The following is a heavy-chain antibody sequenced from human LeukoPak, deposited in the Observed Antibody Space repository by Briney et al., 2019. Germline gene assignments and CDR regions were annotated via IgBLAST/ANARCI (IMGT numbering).Heavy chain of an antibody. Sequence: GASVKVSCKASGGTFSSYAISWVRQAPGQGLEWMGGIIPIFGTANYAQKFQGRVTITTDESTSTAYMELSSLRSEDTAVYYCASTDCSSTSCYTLWFDPWGQGTLVTVSS. CDR2: IIPIFGTA. J-gene: IGHJ5*02. CDR1: GGTFSSYA. V-gene: IGHV1-69*05. D-gene: IGHD2-2*02. CDR3: ASTDCSSTSCYTLWFDP.